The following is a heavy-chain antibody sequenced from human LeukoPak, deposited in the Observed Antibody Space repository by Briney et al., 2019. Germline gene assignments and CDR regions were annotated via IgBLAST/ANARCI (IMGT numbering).Heavy chain of an antibody. CDR2: ISYDGTTK. D-gene: IGHD4-17*01. CDR3: AKSMTTVVNPFDY. J-gene: IGHJ4*02. CDR1: GFTFSLSG. V-gene: IGHV3-30*18. Sequence: GGSLRLSCAASGFTFSLSGMHWIRQAPGKGLEWLAVISYDGTTKYYADSVKDRFTISRDNFENTLYLQMNSLGDEDTAVYYCAKSMTTVVNPFDYWGQGTPVTVSS.